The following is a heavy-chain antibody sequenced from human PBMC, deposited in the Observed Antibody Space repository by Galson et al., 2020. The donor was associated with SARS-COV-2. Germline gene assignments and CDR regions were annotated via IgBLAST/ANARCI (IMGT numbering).Heavy chain of an antibody. CDR1: GGSISSNYC. V-gene: IGHV4-39*02. CDR2: YHYNGNT. CDR3: ARDRSGSRTLLDS. J-gene: IGHJ4*02. Sequence: SETLSLTCTVSGGSISSNYCWGWIRQPPGKGLEWIGAYHYNGNTYYNPSLQSRVTISIDTSKNQFSLKLSSVTAADTAMYYCARDRSGSRTLLDSWGQGTLVTVSS. D-gene: IGHD2-15*01.